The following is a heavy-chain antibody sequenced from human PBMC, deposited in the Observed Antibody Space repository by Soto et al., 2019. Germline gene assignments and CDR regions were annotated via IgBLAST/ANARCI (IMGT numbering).Heavy chain of an antibody. CDR1: GLTVSTNY. CDR2: IYRGGNT. Sequence: GGSLRLSCAASGLTVSTNYMTWVRQAPGKGLEWVSVIYRGGNTYHADSVQGRFSISRDNSKNTVDLQMNNLRAKDTAMYYCAGVGYCSTSTCPPAWGQGTMVTVYS. J-gene: IGHJ4*02. V-gene: IGHV3-53*01. CDR3: AGVGYCSTSTCPPA. D-gene: IGHD2-2*01.